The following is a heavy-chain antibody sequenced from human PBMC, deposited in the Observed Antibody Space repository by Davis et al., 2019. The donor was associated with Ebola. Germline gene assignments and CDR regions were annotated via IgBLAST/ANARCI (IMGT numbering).Heavy chain of an antibody. CDR1: GFTFSSYA. J-gene: IGHJ6*02. V-gene: IGHV3-30-3*01. CDR2: ISYDGSNK. Sequence: GESLKISCAASGFTFSSYAMHWVRQAPGKGLEWVAVISYDGSNKYYADSVKGRFTISRDNAKNSLYLQMNSLRAEDTAVYYCARDLWRGRRRYYYGMDVWGQGTTVTVSS. D-gene: IGHD2-21*01. CDR3: ARDLWRGRRRYYYGMDV.